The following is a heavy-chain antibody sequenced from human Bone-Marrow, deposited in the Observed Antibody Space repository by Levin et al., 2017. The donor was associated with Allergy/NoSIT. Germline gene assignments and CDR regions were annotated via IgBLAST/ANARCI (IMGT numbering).Heavy chain of an antibody. V-gene: IGHV1-69*06. CDR3: ASTAMVTDYYYGMDV. CDR2: IIPIFGTA. J-gene: IGHJ6*02. Sequence: KISCKASGGTFSSYAISWVRQAPGQGLEWMGGIIPIFGTANYAQKFQGRVTITADKSTSTAYMELSSLRSEDTAVYYCASTAMVTDYYYGMDVWGQGTTVTVSS. CDR1: GGTFSSYA. D-gene: IGHD5-18*01.